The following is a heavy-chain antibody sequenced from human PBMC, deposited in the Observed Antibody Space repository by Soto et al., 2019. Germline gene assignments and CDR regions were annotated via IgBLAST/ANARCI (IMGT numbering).Heavy chain of an antibody. CDR2: ISGSGGST. V-gene: IGHV3-23*01. CDR3: AKDPATIAVAGTFDY. CDR1: GFTFSTYG. Sequence: EVQLLESGGGLVQPGGSLRLSCAASGFTFSTYGMSWVRQAPGKGLEWVSMISGSGGSTYYADTVKGRFTISRDNSKNTLYMQRNSLRTEDTAVYYCAKDPATIAVAGTFDYWGQGTLVIVSS. J-gene: IGHJ4*02. D-gene: IGHD6-19*01.